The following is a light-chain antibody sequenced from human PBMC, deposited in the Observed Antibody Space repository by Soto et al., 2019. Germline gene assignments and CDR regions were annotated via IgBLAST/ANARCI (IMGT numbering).Light chain of an antibody. CDR1: SSDIGGYDY. V-gene: IGLV2-8*01. J-gene: IGLJ2*01. Sequence: QSALTQPASASGSPGQSVTLSCTGTSSDIGGYDYVSWYQQHPGKAPKLIIYDVNNRPSGVPDRFSGSKSGNTASLTISGLQAEDEAEYYCTSYASGSSHVVFGGGTKLTVL. CDR2: DVN. CDR3: TSYASGSSHVV.